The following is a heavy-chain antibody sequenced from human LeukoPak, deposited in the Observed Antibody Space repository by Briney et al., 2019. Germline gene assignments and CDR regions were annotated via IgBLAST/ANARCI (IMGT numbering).Heavy chain of an antibody. Sequence: SETLSLTCAVYGGSFSSYYWGWIRQPPGKGLEWIGYIYYSGSTNYNPSLKSRVTISVDTSKNQFSLKLSSVTAADTAVYYCARGVVAARFWFDPWGQGTLVTVSS. CDR2: IYYSGST. CDR3: ARGVVAARFWFDP. D-gene: IGHD6-6*01. CDR1: GGSFSSYY. V-gene: IGHV4-59*01. J-gene: IGHJ5*02.